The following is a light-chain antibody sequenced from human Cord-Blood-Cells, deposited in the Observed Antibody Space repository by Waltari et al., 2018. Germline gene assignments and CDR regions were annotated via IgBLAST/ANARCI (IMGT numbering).Light chain of an antibody. J-gene: IGKJ1*01. CDR2: KAS. CDR1: QSISSW. V-gene: IGKV1-5*03. CDR3: QQYNSYSRT. Sequence: DIQMTQSPSTLSASVGDRVTITCRASQSISSWLAWYQQKPGKAPKLLIYKASSLESGVPSRFSGSGSGTEFTLTISRLQPDDFATYYCQQYNSYSRTVGQGTKVEIK.